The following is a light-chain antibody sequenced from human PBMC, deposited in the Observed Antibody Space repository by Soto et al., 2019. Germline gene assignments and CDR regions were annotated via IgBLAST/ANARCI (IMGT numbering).Light chain of an antibody. J-gene: IGKJ1*01. Sequence: TTSPATLAAYLGGIATFSCRSIQSISINLAWYQQQPGQAPRLLIYGASSRPTGIPDRFSGSGSGTDFTLTISRLEPEDFAVYYCQQYGSSPQTFGQGTKV. CDR3: QQYGSSPQT. V-gene: IGKV3-20*01. CDR2: GAS. CDR1: QSISIN.